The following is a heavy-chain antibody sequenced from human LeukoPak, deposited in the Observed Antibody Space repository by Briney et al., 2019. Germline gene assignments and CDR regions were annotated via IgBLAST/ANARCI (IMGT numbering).Heavy chain of an antibody. D-gene: IGHD6-13*01. J-gene: IGHJ3*02. Sequence: GGSLRLSCAASGFTFSSYAMSWVRQAPGKGLEWVSAISGSGGSTYYADSVKGRFTISRDNSKNTLYLQMNSLRAEDTAVYYCAKGWYSSSWYSDDAFDIWGQGKMVTVSS. CDR2: ISGSGGST. CDR1: GFTFSSYA. CDR3: AKGWYSSSWYSDDAFDI. V-gene: IGHV3-23*01.